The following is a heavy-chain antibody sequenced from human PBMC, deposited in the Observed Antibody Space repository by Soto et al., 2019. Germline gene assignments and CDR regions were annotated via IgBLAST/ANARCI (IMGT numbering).Heavy chain of an antibody. V-gene: IGHV1-18*01. D-gene: IGHD3-22*01. CDR1: GYAFTTYG. J-gene: IGHJ5*02. CDR2: ISAYTGNT. Sequence: SSVTVSCKASGYAFTTYGITWVRQAPGQGLEWMGWISAYTGNTNYAQKLQGRVTMTTDTSTNTAYMELGSLRSDDTAVYYCARSPLTYYYDSSGLNWFDPWGQGTLVTVSS. CDR3: ARSPLTYYYDSSGLNWFDP.